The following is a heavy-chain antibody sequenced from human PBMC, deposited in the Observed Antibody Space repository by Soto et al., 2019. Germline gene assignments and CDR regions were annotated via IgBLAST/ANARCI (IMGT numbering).Heavy chain of an antibody. CDR3: AQEGTSGLYYFDY. Sequence: GGSLRLSCAASGFTFSNYAISWVRQAPGKGLEWFSIISGSGDTPYYADSVKGRFTISRDNSRNTLYLQMNSLRAGDSANYSCAQEGTSGLYYFDYWGPGTLVTVSS. CDR1: GFTFSNYA. J-gene: IGHJ4*02. D-gene: IGHD6-19*01. V-gene: IGHV3-23*01. CDR2: ISGSGDTP.